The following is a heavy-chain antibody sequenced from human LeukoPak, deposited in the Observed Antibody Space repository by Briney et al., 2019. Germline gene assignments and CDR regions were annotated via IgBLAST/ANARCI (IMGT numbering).Heavy chain of an antibody. CDR2: IYTSGST. D-gene: IGHD2-2*01. Sequence: SQTLSLTCTVSGGSISSGSYYWSWTRQPAGKGLEWIGRIYTSGSTNYNPSLKSRVTISVDTSKNQFSLKLSSVTAADTAVYYCARALGYCSSTSCYDAFDIWGQGTMVTVSS. J-gene: IGHJ3*02. CDR3: ARALGYCSSTSCYDAFDI. CDR1: GGSISSGSYY. V-gene: IGHV4-61*02.